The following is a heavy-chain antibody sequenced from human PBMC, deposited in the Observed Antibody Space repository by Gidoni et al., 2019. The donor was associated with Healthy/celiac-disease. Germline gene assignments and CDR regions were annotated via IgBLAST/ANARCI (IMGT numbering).Heavy chain of an antibody. CDR3: ARVWWLRRWDNYYYYYGMDV. Sequence: QVQLQQWGAGLLKPSETLSLTCAVYGGSFSGYYWSWIRQPPGKGLEWIGEINHSGSTNYNPSLKSRVTISVDTSKNQFSLKLSSVTAADTAVYYCARVWWLRRWDNYYYYYGMDVWGQGTTVTVSS. CDR1: GGSFSGYY. V-gene: IGHV4-34*01. D-gene: IGHD5-12*01. CDR2: INHSGST. J-gene: IGHJ6*02.